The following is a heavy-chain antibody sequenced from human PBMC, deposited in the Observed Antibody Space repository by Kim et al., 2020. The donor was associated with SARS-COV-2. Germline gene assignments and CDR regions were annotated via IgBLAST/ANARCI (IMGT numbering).Heavy chain of an antibody. D-gene: IGHD7-27*01. Sequence: PSLKSRVTVSVDTSKNQFARKLTAVTAADTAIYYCARVKAVNWGSKNAFDIWGQGTVVTVSS. CDR3: ARVKAVNWGSKNAFDI. V-gene: IGHV4-34*01. J-gene: IGHJ3*02.